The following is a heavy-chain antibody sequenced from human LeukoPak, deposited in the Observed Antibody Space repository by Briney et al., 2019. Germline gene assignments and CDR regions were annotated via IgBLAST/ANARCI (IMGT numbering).Heavy chain of an antibody. CDR2: MRYDGITK. D-gene: IGHD5-12*01. CDR1: GFIFSSYD. J-gene: IGHJ4*02. Sequence: GGSLRLSCAASGFIFSSYDMHWARQAPGKGLEWVALMRYDGITKYYADSVKGRFTVSRDNSKKTLYVQMNSLRDDDTAIYYCTKTGDSGSFSDYWGQGTLVTVSS. CDR3: TKTGDSGSFSDY. V-gene: IGHV3-30*02.